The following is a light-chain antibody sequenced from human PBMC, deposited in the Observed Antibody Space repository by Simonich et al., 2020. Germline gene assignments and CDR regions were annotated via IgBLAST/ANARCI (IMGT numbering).Light chain of an antibody. CDR3: QQYYSTPWT. V-gene: IGKV4-1*01. CDR1: QSVLYSSNNKNY. CDR2: WAS. Sequence: DIVMTQSPDSLAVSLGERATINCKSSQSVLYSSNNKNYLAWYQQKPGQPPKLLIYWASTREYGVPDLFSGSGSGTDFTLTISSLQAEDVAVYYCQQYYSTPWTFGQGTKVEIK. J-gene: IGKJ1*01.